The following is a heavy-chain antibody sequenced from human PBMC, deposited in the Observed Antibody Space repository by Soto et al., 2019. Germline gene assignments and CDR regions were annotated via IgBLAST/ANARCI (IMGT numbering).Heavy chain of an antibody. Sequence: QVQLVQSGAEVKKPGASVKVSCKASGYRFSNYDMNWVRQAPGQGLEWMGLVNPIRDNTRYAQKFRVRLYLTRITSITTVYMELSSLTSEDSAVYSCARSDGWYLNWFDSWGQGTLVTVSS. CDR2: VNPIRDNT. CDR1: GYRFSNYD. V-gene: IGHV1-8*01. CDR3: ARSDGWYLNWFDS. J-gene: IGHJ5*01. D-gene: IGHD6-19*01.